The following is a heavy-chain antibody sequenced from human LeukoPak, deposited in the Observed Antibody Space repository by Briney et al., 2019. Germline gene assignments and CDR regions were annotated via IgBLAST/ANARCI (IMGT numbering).Heavy chain of an antibody. D-gene: IGHD5-12*01. V-gene: IGHV1-69*05. J-gene: IGHJ3*02. Sequence: ASVKVSCKASGGTFSSYAVSWVRQAPGQGLEWMGGILPIFGTANYAQKFQGRVTLTTDESTSTAYMELSSLRSEDTAVYYCARDWGYTGYDPYAFDIWGQGTMVTVSS. CDR2: ILPIFGTA. CDR1: GGTFSSYA. CDR3: ARDWGYTGYDPYAFDI.